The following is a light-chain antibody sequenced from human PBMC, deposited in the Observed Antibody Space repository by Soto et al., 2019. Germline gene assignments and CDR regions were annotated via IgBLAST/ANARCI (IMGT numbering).Light chain of an antibody. CDR3: QHSHSTPLT. J-gene: IGKJ4*01. CDR2: AAS. CDR1: QSISSH. Sequence: DIQMTQSPPSLSASVGDRVTITCRASQSISSHLNWYQQKPGRAPKLLIYAASSLQSGVPSRFSGSGSGTDFTLTISSLQPEDSAIYSCQHSHSTPLTFGGGTKVDIK. V-gene: IGKV1-39*01.